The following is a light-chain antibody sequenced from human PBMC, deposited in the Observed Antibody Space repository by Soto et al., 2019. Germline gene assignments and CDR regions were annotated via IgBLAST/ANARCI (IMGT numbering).Light chain of an antibody. V-gene: IGKV3-20*01. CDR1: QSVSSSS. Sequence: EIVLTQSPGTLSLSPGERATLSCRASQSVSSSSLAWYQQKPGQAPRLLISGASSRATGIPDRFSGSGSGTDCTLTISRLEPEDFAVYYCQQYGSSPLTFGGGTKVEIK. J-gene: IGKJ4*01. CDR2: GAS. CDR3: QQYGSSPLT.